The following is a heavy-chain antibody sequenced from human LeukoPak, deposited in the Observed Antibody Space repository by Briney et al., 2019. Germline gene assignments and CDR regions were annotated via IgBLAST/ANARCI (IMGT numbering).Heavy chain of an antibody. V-gene: IGHV4-59*02. Sequence: ETLSLTCTVSGDSVSIYYWSWLRQPPGKGLEWIGYIYYRGNTNYNPSLKSRVTMAVDTSKNQFSLKVSSVTAADTAVYYCARAGNNWSFDYWGQGTLVTVSS. J-gene: IGHJ4*02. D-gene: IGHD1-1*01. CDR1: GDSVSIYY. CDR2: IYYRGNT. CDR3: ARAGNNWSFDY.